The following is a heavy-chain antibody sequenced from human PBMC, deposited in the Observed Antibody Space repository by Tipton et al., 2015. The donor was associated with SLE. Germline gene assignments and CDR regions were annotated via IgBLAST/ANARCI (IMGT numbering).Heavy chain of an antibody. CDR2: INSDGSST. D-gene: IGHD3-10*01. CDR1: GFTFSSYW. J-gene: IGHJ6*02. CDR3: ARESYTYYYGMDV. V-gene: IGHV3-74*01. Sequence: GSLRLSCAASGFTFSSYWMHWVRQAPGKGLVWVSRINSDGSSTSYADSVKGRFTISRDNAKNTLYLQMNSLRAEDTAVYYCARESYTYYYGMDVWGQGTTVTVSS.